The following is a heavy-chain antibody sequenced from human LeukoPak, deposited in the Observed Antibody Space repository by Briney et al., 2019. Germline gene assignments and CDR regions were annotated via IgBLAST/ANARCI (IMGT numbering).Heavy chain of an antibody. V-gene: IGHV4-31*03. CDR3: ARDVDSYADV. J-gene: IGHJ6*02. CDR2: IFYSGST. CDR1: GGSISSGGYY. D-gene: IGHD2-2*01. Sequence: PSETLSLTCTVSGGSISSGGYYWSWIRQHPGKGLEWIGYIFYSGSTYYNPSLKSRVTISVDTSKNQFSLKLSSMTAADTAVYYCARDVDSYADVWGQGTTVTVSS.